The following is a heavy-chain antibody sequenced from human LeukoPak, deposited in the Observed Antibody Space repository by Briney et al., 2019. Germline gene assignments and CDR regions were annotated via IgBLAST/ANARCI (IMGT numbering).Heavy chain of an antibody. J-gene: IGHJ5*02. Sequence: SETLSLTCTVSGGSISSSGSYWGWIRQPPGKGLEWIGSIYYSGNTYNPSLKSRVAISVDTSKNQFSLNLTSVNAADTAVYYCARVMAARREDLNWFDPWGQGTLVTVSS. D-gene: IGHD6-6*01. CDR1: GGSISSSGSY. CDR3: ARVMAARREDLNWFDP. CDR2: IYYSGNT. V-gene: IGHV4-39*07.